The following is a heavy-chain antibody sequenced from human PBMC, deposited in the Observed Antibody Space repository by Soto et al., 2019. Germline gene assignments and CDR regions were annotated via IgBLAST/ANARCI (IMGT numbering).Heavy chain of an antibody. V-gene: IGHV3-30*18. Sequence: GGSLRLSCAASGFTFSSYGMHWVRQAPGKGLEWVAVISYDGSNKYYADSVKGRFTISRDNSKNTLYLQMNSLRAEDTAVYYCAKPWGQWLVYDAFDIWGQGTMVTVSS. D-gene: IGHD6-19*01. CDR2: ISYDGSNK. J-gene: IGHJ3*02. CDR1: GFTFSSYG. CDR3: AKPWGQWLVYDAFDI.